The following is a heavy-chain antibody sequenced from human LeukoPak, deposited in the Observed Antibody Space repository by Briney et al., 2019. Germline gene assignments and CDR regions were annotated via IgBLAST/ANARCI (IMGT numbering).Heavy chain of an antibody. D-gene: IGHD4-23*01. Sequence: GAAVKVSCKASGYTFSKFGIAWVRQAPGQGLEWMGWISGNNDNPQSAQDLQGRVTVTTDRSTSTAYMELWSLRHDDTAVYYCARGDGGNPWDAFDIWGQGTMVTVSS. CDR2: ISGNNDNP. CDR1: GYTFSKFG. V-gene: IGHV1-18*01. J-gene: IGHJ3*02. CDR3: ARGDGGNPWDAFDI.